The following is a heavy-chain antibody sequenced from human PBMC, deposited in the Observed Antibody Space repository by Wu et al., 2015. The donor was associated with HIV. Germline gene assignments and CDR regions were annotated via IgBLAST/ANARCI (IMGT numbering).Heavy chain of an antibody. D-gene: IGHD6-25*01. CDR1: GHAFTTFY. CDR3: NRGMQRWVNDAFDI. J-gene: IGHJ3*02. Sequence: QVQLAQSGAEVKKPGASVNISCKASGHAFTTFYIHWVRQAPGQGLEWMGLVNPGIGSTYYAEKFQGRVTMTRDTSTSTVNMHLGTLTSKDTAVYYCNRGMQRWVNDAFDIWGQGTMVTVSS. CDR2: VNPGIGST. V-gene: IGHV1-46*03.